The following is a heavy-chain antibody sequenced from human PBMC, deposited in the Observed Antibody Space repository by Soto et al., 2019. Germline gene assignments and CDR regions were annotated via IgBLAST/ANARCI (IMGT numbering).Heavy chain of an antibody. CDR2: FSAYNGNT. V-gene: IGHV1-18*01. Sequence: QVQLVRSGAEVKKPAASVKVSCKASGYTFPSYGISWVRQAPGRGREWMGWFSAYNGNTNYDQRLQGRVTMTTDTSKSTAYMELRSMRSDDTAVYYCARDRCSGYCDYWGQGTLVTVSA. CDR3: ARDRCSGYCDY. J-gene: IGHJ4*02. D-gene: IGHD3-22*01. CDR1: GYTFPSYG.